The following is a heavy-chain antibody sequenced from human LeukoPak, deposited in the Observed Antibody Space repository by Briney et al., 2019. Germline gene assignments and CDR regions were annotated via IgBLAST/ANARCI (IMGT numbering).Heavy chain of an antibody. J-gene: IGHJ6*02. CDR2: IIPIFGTA. CDR3: ARADRDHITMVRGVVGMDV. Sequence: SVTVSRTASGGTFSSYAISWVRQAPGQGLEWMGGIIPIFGTANYAQKFQGRVTITADESTSTAYMELSSLRSEDTAVYHCARADRDHITMVRGVVGMDVWGQGTTVTVSS. CDR1: GGTFSSYA. D-gene: IGHD3-10*01. V-gene: IGHV1-69*13.